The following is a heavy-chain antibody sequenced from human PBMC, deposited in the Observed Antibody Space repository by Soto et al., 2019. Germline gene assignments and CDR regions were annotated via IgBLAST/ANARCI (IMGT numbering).Heavy chain of an antibody. V-gene: IGHV4-30-4*01. CDR2: IYYSVST. D-gene: IGHD3-16*01. J-gene: IGHJ5*02. CDR1: GGSISSGDYS. CDR3: VREGGDNGFDP. Sequence: QVQLQESGPGLVKPSQTLSLTCTVSGGSISSGDYSWRWLRQPPGKGLEWIGYIYYSVSTFYNPYLMNRVTISLCTSKIQFSLKLSSVPDADTAVYYCVREGGDNGFDPWGQGTLVTV.